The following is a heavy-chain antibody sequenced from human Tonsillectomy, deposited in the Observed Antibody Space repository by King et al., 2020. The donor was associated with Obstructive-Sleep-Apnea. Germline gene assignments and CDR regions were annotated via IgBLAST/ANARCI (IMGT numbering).Heavy chain of an antibody. Sequence: QLVQSGAEVKKPGASVKVSCKTSGYTFSGHYMHWVRQAPGQGLEWMGWIDPNSGGTNYAQKFHGRVTLTRATSISTAYMELSSLRPDDTAVYYCARGRSVVTHFDFWGQGTLVTVSS. CDR1: GYTFSGHY. CDR2: IDPNSGGT. D-gene: IGHD2-21*02. J-gene: IGHJ4*02. CDR3: ARGRSVVTHFDF. V-gene: IGHV1-2*02.